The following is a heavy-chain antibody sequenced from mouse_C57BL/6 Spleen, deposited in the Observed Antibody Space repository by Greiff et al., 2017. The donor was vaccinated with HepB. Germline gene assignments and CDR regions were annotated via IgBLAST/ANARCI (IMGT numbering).Heavy chain of an antibody. D-gene: IGHD1-1*01. V-gene: IGHV1-76*01. CDR3: ARERITTVVATDAMDY. CDR1: GYTFTDYY. Sequence: QVQLQQSGAELVRPGASVKLSCKASGYTFTDYYINWVKQRPGQGLEWIARIYPGSGNTYYNEKFKGKATLTAEKSSSTAYMQLSSLTSEDSAVYFCARERITTVVATDAMDYWGQGTSVTVSS. CDR2: IYPGSGNT. J-gene: IGHJ4*01.